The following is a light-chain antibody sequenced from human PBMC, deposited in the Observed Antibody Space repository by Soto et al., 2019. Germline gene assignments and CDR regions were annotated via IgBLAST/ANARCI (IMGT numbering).Light chain of an antibody. CDR1: SSDVGYYNY. CDR3: SSYTSSNTWV. CDR2: EVS. J-gene: IGLJ3*02. Sequence: QSALTQPASVSGSPGQSITISCTGTSSDVGYYNYVSWYQQYSDKAPTLMIYEVSHRPSGVSNRFSGSKSDNTASLTISGLQAEDEADYYCSSYTSSNTWVFGGGTKLTVL. V-gene: IGLV2-14*01.